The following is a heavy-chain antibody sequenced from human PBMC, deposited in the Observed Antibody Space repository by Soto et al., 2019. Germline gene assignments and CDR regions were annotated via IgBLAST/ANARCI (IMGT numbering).Heavy chain of an antibody. Sequence: GGSLRLSCSASGFTFSSYAMHWVRQAPGKGLEYVSAISSNGGSTYYADSVKGRFTISRDNSKNTLYLQMSSLRAEDTAVYYCVKGYCSGGSCYSLNPNYYYYGMDVWGQGTTVTVSS. CDR2: ISSNGGST. CDR3: VKGYCSGGSCYSLNPNYYYYGMDV. V-gene: IGHV3-64D*06. D-gene: IGHD2-15*01. CDR1: GFTFSSYA. J-gene: IGHJ6*02.